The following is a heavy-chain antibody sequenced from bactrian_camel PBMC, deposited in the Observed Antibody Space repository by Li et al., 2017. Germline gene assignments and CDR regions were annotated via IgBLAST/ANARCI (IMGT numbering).Heavy chain of an antibody. D-gene: IGHD6*01. CDR1: GNTNSIYF. CDR2: LYTAGSIT. CDR3: AAERKRFGRVCARATDFDY. Sequence: HVQLVESGGGSVQAGGSLRLSCTASGNTNSIYFMGWFRQAPGKGREVVATLYTAGSITSYADSVKGRFTISRDSAKNTHLNLQMNSLKPEDTAMYYCAAERKRFGRVCARATDFDYWGQGTQVTVS. J-gene: IGHJ6*01. V-gene: IGHV3S54*01.